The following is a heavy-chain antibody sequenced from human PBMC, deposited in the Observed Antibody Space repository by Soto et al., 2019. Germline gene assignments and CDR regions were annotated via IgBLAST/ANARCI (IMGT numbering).Heavy chain of an antibody. CDR2: MHHSGST. CDR3: ARGFYESEGYSNPFDN. CDR1: CVSISSHY. J-gene: IGHJ4*02. D-gene: IGHD3-22*01. Sequence: SETLSLTCTVSCVSISSHYWSWIRQPPGKGLEWIAYMHHSGSTNYNPSLRSRVTVSIDTSKSQVSLRLSSVTAADTAVYYCARGFYESEGYSNPFDNWGKGTLVTVSS. V-gene: IGHV4-59*08.